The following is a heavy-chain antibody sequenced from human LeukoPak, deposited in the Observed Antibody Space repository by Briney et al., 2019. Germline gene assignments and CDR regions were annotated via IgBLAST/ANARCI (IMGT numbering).Heavy chain of an antibody. Sequence: GGSLRLSCAASGFHFSFYGMHWVRQAPGEGLEWVAFIPLDGSDKYYADSVKGRFTISRDNSKNTLDLQMNSLRADDTAVYFCGRGDSGHYPIDFWGQETLVTVSS. D-gene: IGHD3-22*01. V-gene: IGHV3-30*02. CDR1: GFHFSFYG. CDR2: IPLDGSDK. CDR3: GRGDSGHYPIDF. J-gene: IGHJ4*02.